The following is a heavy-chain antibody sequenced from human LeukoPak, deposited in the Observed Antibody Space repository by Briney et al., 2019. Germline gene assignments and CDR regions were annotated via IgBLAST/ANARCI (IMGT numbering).Heavy chain of an antibody. CDR1: GGTFSSYA. V-gene: IGHV1-69*13. D-gene: IGHD3-22*01. CDR2: IIPIFGTA. CDR3: ARSQYYYDSSGYYLVD. Sequence: ASVKVSCKASGGTFSSYAISWVRQAPGQGLEWMGGIIPIFGTANYAQKFQGRVTITADESTSTAYMELSSLRSEDTAVYYCARSQYYYDSSGYYLVDSGQGTLVTVSS. J-gene: IGHJ4*02.